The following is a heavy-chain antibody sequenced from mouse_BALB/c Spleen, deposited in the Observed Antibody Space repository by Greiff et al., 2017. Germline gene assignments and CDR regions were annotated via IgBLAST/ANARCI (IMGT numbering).Heavy chain of an antibody. CDR3: VRGYGSSYGY. V-gene: IGHV10-1*02. Sequence: EVQLVESGGGLVQPKGSLKLSCAASGFTFNTYAMNWVRQDPGKGLEWVARIRSKSNNYATYYADSVKDRFTISRDDSQSMLYLQMNNLKTEDTAMYYCVRGYGSSYGYWGQGTTLTVSS. CDR2: IRSKSNNYAT. D-gene: IGHD1-1*01. CDR1: GFTFNTYA. J-gene: IGHJ2*01.